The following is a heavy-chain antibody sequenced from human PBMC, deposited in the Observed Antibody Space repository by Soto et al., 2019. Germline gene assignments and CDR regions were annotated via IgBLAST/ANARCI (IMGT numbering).Heavy chain of an antibody. CDR2: INSGGNII. CDR1: GITVSDYF. Sequence: QVQLVESGGGLVKPGGSLRLSCAASGITVSDYFMTWIRQTPGKGLEFVSYINSGGNIISYADSVRGRFIISRDNAKNSLSLQMSSLRVEDTAVYYWASGAGSGHDCYFDYWGQGTLVTVSS. D-gene: IGHD5-12*01. V-gene: IGHV3-11*01. CDR3: ASGAGSGHDCYFDY. J-gene: IGHJ4*02.